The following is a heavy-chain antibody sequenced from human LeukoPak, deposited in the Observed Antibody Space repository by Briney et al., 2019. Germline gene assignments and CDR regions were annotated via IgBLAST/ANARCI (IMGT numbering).Heavy chain of an antibody. Sequence: AGGSLRLSCAASGFTFSSYGMHWVRQAPGKGLEWVAVISYDGSNKYYADSVKGRFTISRYNSKNTLYLQMNSLRAEDTAVYYCAKARPRDYGDYVDGMDVWGQGTTVTVSS. V-gene: IGHV3-30*18. CDR1: GFTFSSYG. D-gene: IGHD4-17*01. CDR3: AKARPRDYGDYVDGMDV. J-gene: IGHJ6*02. CDR2: ISYDGSNK.